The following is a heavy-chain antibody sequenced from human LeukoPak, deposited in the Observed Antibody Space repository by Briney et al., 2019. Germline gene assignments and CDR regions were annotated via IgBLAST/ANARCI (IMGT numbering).Heavy chain of an antibody. Sequence: PSETLSLTCAVYGGSFSGYYWSWIRQPPGKGLEWIGEINHSGSTNYNPSLKSRVTISVDTSKNQFSLKLSSVTAADTAVYYCARLVVVPQFDYWGQGTLVTVSS. CDR1: GGSFSGYY. CDR2: INHSGST. CDR3: ARLVVVPQFDY. D-gene: IGHD3-22*01. V-gene: IGHV4-34*01. J-gene: IGHJ4*02.